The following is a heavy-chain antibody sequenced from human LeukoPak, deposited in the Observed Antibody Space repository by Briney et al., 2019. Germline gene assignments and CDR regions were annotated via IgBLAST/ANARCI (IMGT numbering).Heavy chain of an antibody. CDR3: ARGPRNTIVRGVIKVWYFDY. CDR1: GYTFTGYY. D-gene: IGHD3-10*01. Sequence: GASVKVSCKASGYTFTGYYMHWVRQAPGQGLEWMGWINPNSGGTNYAQKFQGRVTMTRDTSISTAHMELSRLRSDDTAVYYCARGPRNTIVRGVIKVWYFDYWGQGTLVTVSS. CDR2: INPNSGGT. J-gene: IGHJ4*02. V-gene: IGHV1-2*02.